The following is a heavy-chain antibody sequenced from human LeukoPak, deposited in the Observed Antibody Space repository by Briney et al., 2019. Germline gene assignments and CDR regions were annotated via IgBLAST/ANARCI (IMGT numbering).Heavy chain of an antibody. CDR3: ASPGELGIPNSLRY. CDR2: IYHSGST. CDR1: GGSISSGGYS. V-gene: IGHV4-30-2*01. D-gene: IGHD7-27*01. J-gene: IGHJ4*02. Sequence: SQTLSLTCAVSGGSISSGGYSWSWIRQPPGKGLEWTGYIYHSGSTYYNPSLKSRVTISVDRSKNQFSLKLSSVTAADTAVYYCASPGELGIPNSLRYWGQGTLVTVSS.